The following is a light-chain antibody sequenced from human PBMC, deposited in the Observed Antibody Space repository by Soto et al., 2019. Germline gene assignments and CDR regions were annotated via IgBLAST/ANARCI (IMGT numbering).Light chain of an antibody. CDR3: QQYNSDPLT. J-gene: IGKJ1*01. CDR1: QKISGW. V-gene: IGKV1-5*01. CDR2: DAS. Sequence: DIQMTQSPSTLSASIRDRVTITCRASQKISGWLAWYQQKPGKAPKLLIYDASSLQSGVPSRCSGSGSGTEFTLTISSLQTDDFATYYCQQYNSDPLTFGQGTKVVSK.